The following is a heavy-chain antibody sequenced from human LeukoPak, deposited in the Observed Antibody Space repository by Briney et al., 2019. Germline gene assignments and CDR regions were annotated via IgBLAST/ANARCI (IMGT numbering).Heavy chain of an antibody. D-gene: IGHD3-10*01. J-gene: IGHJ6*02. CDR2: IIPILGIA. CDR1: GGTFSSYA. Sequence: ASVKVSCKASGGTFSSYAISWVRQAPGQGLEWMGRIIPILGIANYAQKFQGRVTITADKSTSTAYMELSSLRSEDTAVYYCARGAQYYYGFYGMDVWGQGTTVTVS. V-gene: IGHV1-69*04. CDR3: ARGAQYYYGFYGMDV.